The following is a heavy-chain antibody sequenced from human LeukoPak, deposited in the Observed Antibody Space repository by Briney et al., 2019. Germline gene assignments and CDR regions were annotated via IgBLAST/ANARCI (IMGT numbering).Heavy chain of an antibody. CDR2: ISGSGGST. D-gene: IGHD2-2*02. Sequence: GGSLRLSCAASGFTFSSYATSWVRRAPGKGLEWVSAISGSGGSTYYGGSVKGRFTISRDNSKNTLYLQLNSLRAEDTAVYYCAKVPTAIHYYYGMDVWGQGTTVTVSS. CDR3: AKVPTAIHYYYGMDV. J-gene: IGHJ6*02. CDR1: GFTFSSYA. V-gene: IGHV3-23*01.